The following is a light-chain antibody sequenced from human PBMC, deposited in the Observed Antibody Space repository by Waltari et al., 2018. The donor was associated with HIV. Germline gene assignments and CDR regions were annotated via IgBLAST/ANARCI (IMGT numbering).Light chain of an antibody. J-gene: IGLJ2*01. CDR1: SSDVGGYNY. V-gene: IGLV2-14*01. Sequence: QSALTQPASVSGSPGQSITISCTGTSSDVGGYNYVSWYQQHPGKAPKLMIYEVSNRPSGVSNRFSVSKSGNTASLTISGLQAEDEADYYCSSYTSSSTRVVFGGGTKLTVL. CDR2: EVS. CDR3: SSYTSSSTRVV.